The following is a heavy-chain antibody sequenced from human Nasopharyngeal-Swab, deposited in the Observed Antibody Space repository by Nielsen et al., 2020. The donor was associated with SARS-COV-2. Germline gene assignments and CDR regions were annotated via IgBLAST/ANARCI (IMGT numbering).Heavy chain of an antibody. CDR2: ISYDGSNK. D-gene: IGHD3-22*01. CDR1: GFTVSIYG. V-gene: IGHV3-30*18. CDR3: AKDYYDSSGYYYPLRFDY. J-gene: IGHJ4*02. Sequence: GGSLRLSGAFTGFTVSIYGMHSVRQAPGKGLEWLSVISYDGSNKYYADSVKGRFTISRDNSKKTLYLQMNSLRAEDTAVYYCAKDYYDSSGYYYPLRFDYWGQGTLVTASS.